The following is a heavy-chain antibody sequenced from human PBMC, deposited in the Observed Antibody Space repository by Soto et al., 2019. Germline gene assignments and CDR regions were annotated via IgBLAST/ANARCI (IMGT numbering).Heavy chain of an antibody. CDR2: INHSGIT. V-gene: IGHV4-34*01. Sequence: HVDLQQWGAGLLKPSETLSLTCAVYDESFSDYYWGWIRQPPGKGLELIGEINHSGITNYSPSLMRRVSISVDTSTNQVSLRLRSVTAADPAVYYCVRAGGKSYLADYWGQGTLVAVSS. CDR1: DESFSDYY. D-gene: IGHD2-15*01. J-gene: IGHJ4*02. CDR3: VRAGGKSYLADY.